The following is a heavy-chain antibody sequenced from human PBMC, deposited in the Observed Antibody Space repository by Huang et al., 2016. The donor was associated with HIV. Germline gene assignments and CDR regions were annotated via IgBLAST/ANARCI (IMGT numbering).Heavy chain of an antibody. J-gene: IGHJ4*02. V-gene: IGHV1-8*03. Sequence: QVQLVQSGAEVKKPGPSVKVSCTASGFNFNNYDFNGVRQASGQGREWMGLMNPKSGNTGYAQKFQCRFTITRTTSRTTAYRELRSLRSEDTAVYYCARARGFLYDSTGYYSRYYFDSWGQGTLVTISS. CDR1: GFNFNNYD. CDR3: ARARGFLYDSTGYYSRYYFDS. CDR2: MNPKSGNT. D-gene: IGHD3-22*01.